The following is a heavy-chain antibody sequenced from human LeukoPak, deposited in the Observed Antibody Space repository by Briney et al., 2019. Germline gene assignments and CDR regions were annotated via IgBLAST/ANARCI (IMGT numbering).Heavy chain of an antibody. CDR2: ISSSGSTI. Sequence: HPGGSLRLSCAASGFTFSSYEMNWVRQAPGKGLEWVSYISSSGSTIYYADSVKGRFTISRDNAKNSLYLQMNSLRAEDTAVYYCASRRPTYYYDSSGYRPFWGQGTLVTVSS. CDR3: ASRRPTYYYDSSGYRPF. V-gene: IGHV3-48*03. J-gene: IGHJ4*02. D-gene: IGHD3-22*01. CDR1: GFTFSSYE.